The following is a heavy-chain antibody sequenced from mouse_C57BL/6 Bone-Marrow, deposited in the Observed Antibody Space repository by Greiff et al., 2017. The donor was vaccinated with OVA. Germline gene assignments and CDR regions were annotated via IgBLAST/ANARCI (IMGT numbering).Heavy chain of an antibody. CDR1: GYTFTTYW. CDR2: IHPNSVST. Sequence: QLQQPGAELVKPGASVKLSCRASGYTFTTYWMHWVKQRPGQGLEWIGMIHPNSVSTNYNEKFKSKATLTVDKSSSTAYMQLSSLTSEDSAVYYCARNYYGSSYDYFDVWGTGTTVTVSS. CDR3: ARNYYGSSYDYFDV. D-gene: IGHD1-1*01. J-gene: IGHJ1*03. V-gene: IGHV1-64*01.